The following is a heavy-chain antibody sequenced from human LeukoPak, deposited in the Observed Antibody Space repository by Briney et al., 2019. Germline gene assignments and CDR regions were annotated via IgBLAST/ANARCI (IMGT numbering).Heavy chain of an antibody. J-gene: IGHJ4*02. CDR1: GGSFSGYY. CDR3: ARDKYLGYCSGGSCYFLKYYFDY. V-gene: IGHV4-34*01. D-gene: IGHD2-15*01. CDR2: INHSGST. Sequence: SETLSPTCAVYGGSFSGYYWSWIRQPPGKGLECIGEINHSGSTNYNPSLKSRVTISVDTSKNQFSLKLSSVTAADTAVYYCARDKYLGYCSGGSCYFLKYYFDYWGQGTLVTVSS.